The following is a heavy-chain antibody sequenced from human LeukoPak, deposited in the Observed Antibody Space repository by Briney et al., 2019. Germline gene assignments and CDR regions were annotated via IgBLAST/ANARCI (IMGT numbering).Heavy chain of an antibody. CDR2: IWYDGSNK. D-gene: IGHD4-17*01. J-gene: IGHJ4*02. CDR3: ARANYGDYYFDS. CDR1: GFTFSSYG. V-gene: IGHV3-33*01. Sequence: PGRSLRLSCAASGFTFSSYGMHWVRQAPGKGLEWVAVIWYDGSNKYYADSVKGRFTISRDNSKNTLYLQMNSLRAEDTAVYYCARANYGDYYFDSWGQGTPVTVSS.